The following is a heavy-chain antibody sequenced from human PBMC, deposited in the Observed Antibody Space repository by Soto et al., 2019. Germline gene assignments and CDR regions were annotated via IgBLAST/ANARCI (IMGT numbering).Heavy chain of an antibody. V-gene: IGHV3-33*01. Sequence: QVQLVESGGGVVQPGRSLRLSCAASGFTFSSYGMHWVRQAPGKGLEWVAVIWYDGSNKYYADSVKGRFTISRDNSKNTLYLQMNSLRAEDTAVYYCARDRLPLLWFGEPPSGMDVWGQGTTVTVSS. CDR2: IWYDGSNK. CDR3: ARDRLPLLWFGEPPSGMDV. D-gene: IGHD3-10*01. J-gene: IGHJ6*02. CDR1: GFTFSSYG.